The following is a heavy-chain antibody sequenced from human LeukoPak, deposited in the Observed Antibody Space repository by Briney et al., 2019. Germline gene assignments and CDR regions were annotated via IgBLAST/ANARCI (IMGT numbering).Heavy chain of an antibody. CDR3: ARRAGAYSHPYDY. Sequence: GGTLRRTCAPSGFIFSDYYMSWIRQAPGKGLGWVSYISSSGSTIYYADSVKGRFTISRDNAKNSLYLQMNSLRAEDTAVYYCARRAGAYSHPYDYWGQGTLVTVSS. J-gene: IGHJ4*02. CDR1: GFIFSDYY. V-gene: IGHV3-11*01. D-gene: IGHD4/OR15-4a*01. CDR2: ISSSGSTI.